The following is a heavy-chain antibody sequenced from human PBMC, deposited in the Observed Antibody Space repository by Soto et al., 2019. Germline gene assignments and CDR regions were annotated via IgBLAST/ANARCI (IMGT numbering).Heavy chain of an antibody. CDR3: ARDPGLYDSSGYYHLFDY. V-gene: IGHV1-18*01. D-gene: IGHD3-22*01. CDR2: ISAYNGNT. Sequence: ASVKVSCKASGYTFTSYGISWVRQAPGQGLEWMGWISAYNGNTNYAQKLQGRVTMTTDTSTSTAYMELRSLRSDDTAVYYFARDPGLYDSSGYYHLFDYWGQGTLVTVSS. J-gene: IGHJ4*02. CDR1: GYTFTSYG.